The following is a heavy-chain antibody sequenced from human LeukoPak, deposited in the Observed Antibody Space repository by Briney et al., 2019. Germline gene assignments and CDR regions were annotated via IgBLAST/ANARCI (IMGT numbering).Heavy chain of an antibody. V-gene: IGHV3-30-3*01. CDR3: ARAPDSSGYYYHFDY. CDR2: ISYGGNNQ. CDR1: GFTFSHYA. Sequence: GGSLRLSCGASGFTFSHYAMNWVRQVPGQGLEWVAVISYGGNNQYYADSVKGRFTISRDNSKNTVYLEMNSLRPEDTAVYYCARAPDSSGYYYHFDYWGQGTLVTVSS. D-gene: IGHD3-22*01. J-gene: IGHJ4*02.